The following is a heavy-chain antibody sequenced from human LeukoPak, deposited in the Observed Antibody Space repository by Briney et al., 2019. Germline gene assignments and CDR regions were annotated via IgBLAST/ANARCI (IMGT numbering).Heavy chain of an antibody. J-gene: IGHJ4*02. CDR3: ARALSY. V-gene: IGHV4-34*01. Sequence: SETLSLTCAVYGGSFSGYYWSWIRKPPGKGMELIGVINHRGSTNYNPSLKSRVTISVDTSKNQFSLKLSSVTAADTAVYYCARALSYWGQGTLVTVSS. CDR2: INHRGST. CDR1: GGSFSGYY.